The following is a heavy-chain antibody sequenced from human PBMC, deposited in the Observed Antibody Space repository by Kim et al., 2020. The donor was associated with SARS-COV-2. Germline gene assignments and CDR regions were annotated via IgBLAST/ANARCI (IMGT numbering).Heavy chain of an antibody. J-gene: IGHJ4*02. V-gene: IGHV3-30*18. CDR3: AKDQRTYQLLYSLDY. CDR1: GFTFSSYA. Sequence: GGSLGLSCAASGFTFSSYAMHWVRQAPGKGLQWVALISYDGTNEYYTDSVKGRFTISRDNSKNTLFLQMNSLRTEDTAVYYCAKDQRTYQLLYSLDYWGQGTLVTVSS. CDR2: ISYDGTNE. D-gene: IGHD2-2*02.